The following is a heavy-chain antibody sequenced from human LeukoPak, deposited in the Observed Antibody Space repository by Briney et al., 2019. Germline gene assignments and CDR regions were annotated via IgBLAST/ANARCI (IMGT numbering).Heavy chain of an antibody. CDR2: TYYRSKWYN. V-gene: IGHV6-1*01. CDR1: GDSVSSNSAA. Sequence: SQTLSLTCAISGDSVSSNSAAWNWMRQSPSRGLEWLGRTYYRSKWYNGYAVFVKSRIGVNPDTSKDQFSLQLNSVTPEDTAVYYCARSGSGGWIDYWGQGTLVTVSS. D-gene: IGHD6-19*01. CDR3: ARSGSGGWIDY. J-gene: IGHJ4*02.